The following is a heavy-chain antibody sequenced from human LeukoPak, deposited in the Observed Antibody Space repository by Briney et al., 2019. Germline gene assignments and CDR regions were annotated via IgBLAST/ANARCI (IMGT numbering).Heavy chain of an antibody. V-gene: IGHV5-51*01. CDR1: GYSFTSYW. Sequence: GESLKISCKGSGYSFTSYWIGWVRQLPGKGLEWMGIIYPGDSDTRYSPSFQGQVTISADKSISTAYLQWSSLKASDTAVYYCARGGDLTYYYDSSGYYPCWGQGTLVTVSS. CDR3: ARGGDLTYYYDSSGYYPC. CDR2: IYPGDSDT. D-gene: IGHD3-22*01. J-gene: IGHJ4*02.